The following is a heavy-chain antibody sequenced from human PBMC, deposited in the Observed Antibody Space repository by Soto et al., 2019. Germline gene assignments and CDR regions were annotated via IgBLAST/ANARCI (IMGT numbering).Heavy chain of an antibody. CDR2: ISYDGSDK. Sequence: GGYLRLSCAASGFTFSDYGMHWVRQAPGTGLEWVAVISYDGSDKYYADSVKGRFTISRDNSKNRLYLQMNSLRAEDTAVYYCARETLLRYFDWVKTYYYGMDVWGQGT. V-gene: IGHV3-30*03. CDR3: ARETLLRYFDWVKTYYYGMDV. CDR1: GFTFSDYG. D-gene: IGHD3-9*01. J-gene: IGHJ6*02.